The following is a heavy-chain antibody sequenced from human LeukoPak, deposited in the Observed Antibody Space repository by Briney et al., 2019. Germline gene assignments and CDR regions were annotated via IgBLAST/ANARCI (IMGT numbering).Heavy chain of an antibody. CDR1: GGTFSSYA. V-gene: IGHV1-69*05. Sequence: ASVKVSCKASGGTFSSYAISWVRQAPGQGLEWMGGIIPIFGTANYAQKFQGRVTITTDESTSTACMELSSLRSEDTAVYYCASGIAAAGMSPRYYYYYYMDVWGKGTTVTVSS. J-gene: IGHJ6*03. CDR3: ASGIAAAGMSPRYYYYYYMDV. D-gene: IGHD6-13*01. CDR2: IIPIFGTA.